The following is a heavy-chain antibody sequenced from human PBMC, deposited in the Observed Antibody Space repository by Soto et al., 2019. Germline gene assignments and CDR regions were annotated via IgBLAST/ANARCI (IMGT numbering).Heavy chain of an antibody. CDR3: ARAKVPAAILGAFDL. V-gene: IGHV1-18*01. CDR2: INPIKGDT. J-gene: IGHJ3*01. D-gene: IGHD2-2*02. Sequence: ASVKVSCKASGYTFSTYGITWVRQAPGQGLDWMGWINPIKGDTNSAAIFQDRVTMTTDTSTRTAYMELRSLKSDDTAVYYCARAKVPAAILGAFDLWGQGTLVTVSS. CDR1: GYTFSTYG.